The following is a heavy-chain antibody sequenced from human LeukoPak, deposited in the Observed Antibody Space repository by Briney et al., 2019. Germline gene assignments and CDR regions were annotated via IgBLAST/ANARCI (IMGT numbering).Heavy chain of an antibody. J-gene: IGHJ5*02. CDR3: ARRSGSSWFDP. Sequence: GESLKISCKGSGYTFTAYWIGWVRQMPGKGLEWMGVIYPGDSDTRYSPSFQGQVTISADKSISTAYLQWSSLKASDTAMYYCARRSGSSWFDPWGQGTLVTVSS. CDR2: IYPGDSDT. V-gene: IGHV5-51*01. CDR1: GYTFTAYW. D-gene: IGHD6-13*01.